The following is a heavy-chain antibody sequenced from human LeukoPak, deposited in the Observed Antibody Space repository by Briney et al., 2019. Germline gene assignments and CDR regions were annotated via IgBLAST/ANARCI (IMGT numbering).Heavy chain of an antibody. Sequence: SETLSLTCAVYGGSFRGYYWSWIRQPPGKGLEWIGEINHSGSTNYNPSLKSRVTISLDTSMKKFSLKLNSVTAADTAVYYCARPRIAVAGTSLYYYYGMDVWGQGTTVTVSS. CDR3: ARPRIAVAGTSLYYYYGMDV. CDR1: GGSFRGYY. CDR2: INHSGST. V-gene: IGHV4-34*01. D-gene: IGHD6-19*01. J-gene: IGHJ6*02.